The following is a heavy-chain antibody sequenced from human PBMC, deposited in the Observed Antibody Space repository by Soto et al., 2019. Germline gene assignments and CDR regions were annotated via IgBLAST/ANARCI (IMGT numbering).Heavy chain of an antibody. CDR2: ISAYNGNT. V-gene: IGHV1-18*01. J-gene: IGHJ5*02. CDR3: ARGLGIAVAGMGWFDP. Sequence: GGPVKVTWKDFLLTLSRNGSSWGWQAPRQGLEWMGWISAYNGNTNYAQKLQGRVTMTTDTSTSTAYMELRSLRSDDTAVYYCARGLGIAVAGMGWFDPWGQGTLVTVSS. CDR1: LLTLSRNG. D-gene: IGHD6-19*01.